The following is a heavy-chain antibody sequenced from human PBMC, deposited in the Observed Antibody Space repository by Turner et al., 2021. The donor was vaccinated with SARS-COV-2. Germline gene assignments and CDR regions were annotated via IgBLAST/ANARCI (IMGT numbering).Heavy chain of an antibody. V-gene: IGHV3-23*01. CDR3: AKVASNPGDYFDY. CDR1: GFTFSSYA. CDR2: ISDSGGST. D-gene: IGHD4-17*01. Sequence: EVQLLVSGGGLVKPGGSLRLSCAASGFTFSSYAMSWVRQAPGKVLEWVAGISDSGGSTYYADAVKSRFTISRDNSKNTLYLQMNSRRAEDTAVYYCAKVASNPGDYFDYWGQGTLVTVSS. J-gene: IGHJ4*02.